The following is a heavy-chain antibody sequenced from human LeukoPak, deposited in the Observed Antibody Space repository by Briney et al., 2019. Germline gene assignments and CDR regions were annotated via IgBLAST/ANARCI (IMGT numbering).Heavy chain of an antibody. CDR3: AREVCIGGSCSVFDY. D-gene: IGHD2-15*01. CDR1: GFTFSSYW. Sequence: GGSLRLSCAASGFTFSSYWMHWVRQAPGKGLVWVSRINSYGSSRTYADSVKGRFTISRDNAKNTLSLQTNSLRTEDTAVYYCAREVCIGGSCSVFDYWGQGTLVTVSS. CDR2: INSYGSSR. J-gene: IGHJ4*02. V-gene: IGHV3-74*01.